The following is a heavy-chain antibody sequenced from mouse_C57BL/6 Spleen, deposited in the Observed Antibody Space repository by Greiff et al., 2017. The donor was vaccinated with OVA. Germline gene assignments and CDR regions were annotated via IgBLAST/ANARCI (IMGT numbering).Heavy chain of an antibody. Sequence: VQLQQPGTELVKPGASVKLSCKASGYTFTSYWMHWVKQRPGQGLEWIGNINPSNGGTNYNEKFKSKATLTVDKSSSTAYMQLSSLTSEDSAVYYCARGPVNYYGSSPWFAYWGQGTLVTVSA. D-gene: IGHD1-1*01. CDR2: INPSNGGT. CDR3: ARGPVNYYGSSPWFAY. J-gene: IGHJ3*01. V-gene: IGHV1-53*01. CDR1: GYTFTSYW.